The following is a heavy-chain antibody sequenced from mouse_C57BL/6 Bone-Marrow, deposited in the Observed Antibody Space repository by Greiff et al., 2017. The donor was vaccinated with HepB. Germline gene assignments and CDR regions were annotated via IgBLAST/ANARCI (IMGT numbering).Heavy chain of an antibody. CDR3: AREDYYGSSWYFDV. Sequence: QVQLKQPGAELVKPGASVKLSCKASGYTFTSYWMHWVKQRPGQGLEWIGMIHPKSGSTNYNEKFKSKATLTVDKSSSTAYMQLSSLTSEDSAVYYCAREDYYGSSWYFDVWGTGTTVTVSS. V-gene: IGHV1-64*01. D-gene: IGHD1-1*01. CDR2: IHPKSGST. J-gene: IGHJ1*03. CDR1: GYTFTSYW.